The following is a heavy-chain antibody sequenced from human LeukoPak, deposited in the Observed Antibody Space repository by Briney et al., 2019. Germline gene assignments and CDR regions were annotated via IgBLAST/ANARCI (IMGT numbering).Heavy chain of an antibody. V-gene: IGHV1-2*06. CDR1: GYTFTGYY. J-gene: IGHJ4*02. CDR2: INPNSGGT. Sequence: ASVKVSCKASGYTFTGYYMHWVRQAPGQGLEWMGRINPNSGGTNYAQKFQGRVTMTRDTSISTAYMELSRLRSDDTAVYYCARDCTNGVCYYDYWGQGTLVTVSP. D-gene: IGHD2-8*01. CDR3: ARDCTNGVCYYDY.